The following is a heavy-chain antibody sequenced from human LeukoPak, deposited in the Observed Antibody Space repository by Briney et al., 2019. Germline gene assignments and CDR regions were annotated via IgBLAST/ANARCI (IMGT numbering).Heavy chain of an antibody. J-gene: IGHJ4*02. V-gene: IGHV1-8*01. D-gene: IGHD1-26*01. CDR1: GYTFTSYD. CDR2: MNLKSGNT. Sequence: ASVKVSCKASGYTFTSYDINWVRPATGQGREWMGWMNLKSGNTGYAEKFQGRVTMTRDTSISTAYMGLSSLRSEDTAVYYCARVTGSIDYWGQGTLVTVSS. CDR3: ARVTGSIDY.